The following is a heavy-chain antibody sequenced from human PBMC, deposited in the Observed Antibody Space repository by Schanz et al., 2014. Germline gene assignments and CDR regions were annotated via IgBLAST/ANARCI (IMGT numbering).Heavy chain of an antibody. Sequence: EVQLLESGGGLVQPGGSLRLSCAASGFTFSSYAMTWVRQAPGKGLDWVSAISGSGSSTYYADSVKGRFIISRDNSKNTLYLQVNSLRAEDTAVYYCAKHVRSLTGNDYWGQGTLVTVSS. V-gene: IGHV3-23*01. CDR1: GFTFSSYA. D-gene: IGHD3-9*01. CDR3: AKHVRSLTGNDY. J-gene: IGHJ4*02. CDR2: ISGSGSST.